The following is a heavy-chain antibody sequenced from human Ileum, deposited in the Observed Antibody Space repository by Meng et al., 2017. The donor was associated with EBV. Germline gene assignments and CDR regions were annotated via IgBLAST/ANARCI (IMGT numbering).Heavy chain of an antibody. J-gene: IGHJ4*02. CDR3: GRDQGRELINH. D-gene: IGHD1-7*01. CDR1: GDSISSDSW. CDR2: VYHRGDT. V-gene: IGHV4-4*02. Sequence: VRRQESGPGPVKPSGTLSLTCTVSGDSISSDSWWSWVRQPPGKGLEWIGEVYHRGDTNYNPSLKSRVDISVDKSKNQFYLSLFSVTAADTAVYYCGRDQGRELINHWGQGTLVTVSS.